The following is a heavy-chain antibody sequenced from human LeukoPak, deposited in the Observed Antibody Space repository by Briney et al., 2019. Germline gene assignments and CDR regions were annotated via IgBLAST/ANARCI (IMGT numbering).Heavy chain of an antibody. D-gene: IGHD1-26*01. CDR3: AKDRSDYGDY. V-gene: IGHV3-30*02. CDR2: IRYDGSNK. Sequence: GGSLRLSCAASGFIFSTYGMHWVRQAPGKGLEWVAFIRYDGSNKYYAGSVKGRFTIPRDNSKNTLYLQMNSLRAEDTAVYYCAKDRSDYGDYWGQGTLVTVSS. J-gene: IGHJ4*02. CDR1: GFIFSTYG.